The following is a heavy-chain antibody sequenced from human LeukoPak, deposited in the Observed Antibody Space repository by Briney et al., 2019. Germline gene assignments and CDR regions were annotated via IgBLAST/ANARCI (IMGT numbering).Heavy chain of an antibody. Sequence: ASVKVSCKASGYTFTSYGISWVRQAPGQGLEWMGWISAYDGNTNSAQKLQGRVSMTTDTSTRTAYMELRSLRSDDTAVYYCARNIEVAGLEVFDYWGQGTLVTVSS. CDR1: GYTFTSYG. CDR2: ISAYDGNT. J-gene: IGHJ4*02. CDR3: ARNIEVAGLEVFDY. D-gene: IGHD6-19*01. V-gene: IGHV1-18*01.